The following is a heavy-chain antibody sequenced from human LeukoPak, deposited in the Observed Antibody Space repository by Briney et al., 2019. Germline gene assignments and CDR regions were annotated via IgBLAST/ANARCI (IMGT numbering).Heavy chain of an antibody. D-gene: IGHD2-2*01. J-gene: IGHJ2*01. V-gene: IGHV4-39*01. CDR1: GDSISSISYY. CDR2: IYYSGNT. CDR3: ASPDCSITRCQYWYFDL. Sequence: KPSETLSLTCTVSGDSISSISYYGGWIRQPPGKGLEWIGNIYYSGNTYYNPSLKSRVTISVDTSKNQFYLKLNSVTAADTPVYYCASPDCSITRCQYWYFDLWGRGTLVTVSS.